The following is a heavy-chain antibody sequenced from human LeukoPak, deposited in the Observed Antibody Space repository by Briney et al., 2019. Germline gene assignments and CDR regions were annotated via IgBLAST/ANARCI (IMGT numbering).Heavy chain of an antibody. CDR3: TTDPYDILTGSSYYYFDY. CDR2: IKSKTDGGTT. V-gene: IGHV3-15*01. D-gene: IGHD3-9*01. J-gene: IGHJ4*02. Sequence: GGSLGLSCAASGFTFSNAWMSWVRQAPGKGLEWVGRIKSKTDGGTTDYAAPVKGRFTISRDDSKNTLYLQMNSLKTEDTAVYYCTTDPYDILTGSSYYYFDYGGQGTLVTVSS. CDR1: GFTFSNAW.